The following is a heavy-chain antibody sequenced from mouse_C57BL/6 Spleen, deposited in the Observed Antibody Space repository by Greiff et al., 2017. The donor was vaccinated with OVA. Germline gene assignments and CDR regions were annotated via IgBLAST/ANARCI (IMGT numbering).Heavy chain of an antibody. CDR2: INPNNGGT. V-gene: IGHV1-18*01. CDR1: GYTFTDYN. CDR3: ARHYYGNYDAMDY. D-gene: IGHD2-1*01. Sequence: VQLQQSGPELVKPGASVKIPCKASGYTFTDYNMDWVKQTHGKSLEWIGDINPNNGGTIYNQKFKGKATLTVDKSSSTAYMELRSLTSEDTAVYYCARHYYGNYDAMDYWGQGTSVTVSS. J-gene: IGHJ4*01.